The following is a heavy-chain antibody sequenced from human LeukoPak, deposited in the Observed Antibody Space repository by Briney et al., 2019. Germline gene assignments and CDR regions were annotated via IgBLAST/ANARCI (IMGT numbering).Heavy chain of an antibody. J-gene: IGHJ4*02. CDR3: ARDGRRITVAGTGDN. CDR1: GYTFTSNY. Sequence: ASVKVSCKASGYTFTSNYIHWVRQAPGQGLEWLGIINPNVGSTNYAQKFQGRVTLTSDTSTSTVYMELSSLRSDDTAVYYCARDGRRITVAGTGDNWGQGTLVTVSS. CDR2: INPNVGST. V-gene: IGHV1-46*01. D-gene: IGHD6-19*01.